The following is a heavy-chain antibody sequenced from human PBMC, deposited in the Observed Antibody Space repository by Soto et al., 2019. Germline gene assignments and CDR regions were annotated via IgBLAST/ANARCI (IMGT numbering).Heavy chain of an antibody. CDR2: IYPGDSDT. V-gene: IGHV5-51*01. J-gene: IGHJ6*02. CDR3: ARSRSGIYERSKYYFYGMDV. CDR1: GYTFATYW. Sequence: GESLKISCKRSGYTFATYWIGWVRQMPGEGLEWLGIIYPGDSDTKYSPSFQGKVTISADRSISTAYLQWSSLKASETAMYYCARSRSGIYERSKYYFYGMDVWGQGTAVTVSS. D-gene: IGHD3-10*01.